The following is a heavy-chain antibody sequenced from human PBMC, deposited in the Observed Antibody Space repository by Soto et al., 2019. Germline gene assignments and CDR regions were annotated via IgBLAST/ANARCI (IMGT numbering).Heavy chain of an antibody. J-gene: IGHJ6*04. CDR2: ISGSGGST. Sequence: GGSLRLSCAASGFTFSSYAMSWVRQAPGKGLEWVSAISGSGGSTYYADSVKGRFTISRDNSKNTLYLQMNSLRAEDTAVYYCAKPPTPCTSCYSPSSLDVWGKGTTVTVSS. CDR3: AKPPTPCTSCYSPSSLDV. V-gene: IGHV3-23*01. CDR1: GFTFSSYA. D-gene: IGHD2-2*01.